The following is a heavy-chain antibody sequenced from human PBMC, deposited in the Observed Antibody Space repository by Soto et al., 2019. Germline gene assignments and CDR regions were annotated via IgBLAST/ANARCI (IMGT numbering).Heavy chain of an antibody. CDR2: FVPEDGET. CDR3: ATDRGIGARPLGQYYYGMGV. Sequence: ASVKVSCKVSGYTLNELSMHWVRKAPGKGLEWMGGFVPEDGETCYAQKFQGRVSMTEYTSTDTAYMELSRLRSEDTAVYYCATDRGIGARPLGQYYYGMGVWGQGTAVTSP. J-gene: IGHJ6*02. V-gene: IGHV1-24*01. CDR1: GYTLNELS. D-gene: IGHD6-6*01.